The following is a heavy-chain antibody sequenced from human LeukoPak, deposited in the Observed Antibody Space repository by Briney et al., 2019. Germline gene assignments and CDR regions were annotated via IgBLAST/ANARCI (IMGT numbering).Heavy chain of an antibody. D-gene: IGHD4-11*01. CDR1: GGSISAYY. CDR3: ARGDYSHFDY. V-gene: IGHV4-4*07. CDR2: IYISGSA. J-gene: IGHJ4*02. Sequence: PSETLSLICTVSGGSISAYYWSWIRQPAGKGLEWIGRIYISGSANYNPSLKSRVTMSVGPSMNQFSLNLRSLTAADTAVYYCARGDYSHFDYWGQGTLVTVSS.